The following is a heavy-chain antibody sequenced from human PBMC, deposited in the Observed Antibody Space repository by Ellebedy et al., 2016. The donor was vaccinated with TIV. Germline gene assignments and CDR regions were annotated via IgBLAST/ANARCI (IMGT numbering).Heavy chain of an antibody. CDR1: GGTFSSYA. CDR3: ASRESVGVGEVALDY. CDR2: ISTYTGST. Sequence: AASVKVSCKASGGTFSSYAISWVRQAPGQGLEWMGWISTYTGSTNYAQQLQGRVTMTRDTSTSTAYMELRSLRSDDTAIYYCASRESVGVGEVALDYWGQGTLVTVSS. V-gene: IGHV1-18*01. J-gene: IGHJ4*02. D-gene: IGHD3-10*01.